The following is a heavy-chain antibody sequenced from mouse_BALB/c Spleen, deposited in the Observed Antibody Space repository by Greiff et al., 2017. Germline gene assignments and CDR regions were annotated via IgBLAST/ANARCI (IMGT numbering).Heavy chain of an antibody. V-gene: IGHV2-9-2*01. CDR2: IWTGGGT. D-gene: IGHD3-3*01. Sequence: VQLQQSGPGLVAPSQSLSITCTVSGFSLTSYDISWIRQPPGKGLEWLGVIWTGGGTNYNSAFMSRLSISKDNSKSQVFLKMNSLQTDDTAIYYCVREPGHAMDYWGQGTSVTVSS. CDR1: GFSLTSYD. CDR3: VREPGHAMDY. J-gene: IGHJ4*01.